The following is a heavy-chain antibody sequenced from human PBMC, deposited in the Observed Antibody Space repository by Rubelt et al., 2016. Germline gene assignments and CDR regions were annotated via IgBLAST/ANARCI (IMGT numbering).Heavy chain of an antibody. D-gene: IGHD2-21*01. CDR2: ISYGGSNK. CDR3: ARADGIVVAAD. CDR1: A. V-gene: IGHV3-30*04. Sequence: AMHWVRQAPGKGLEWVAVISYGGSNKYYADSVEGRFTISRDNSKNTLYLQLNSLRAEVTAVQYCARADGIVVAADWGQGTLVTVSS. J-gene: IGHJ4*02.